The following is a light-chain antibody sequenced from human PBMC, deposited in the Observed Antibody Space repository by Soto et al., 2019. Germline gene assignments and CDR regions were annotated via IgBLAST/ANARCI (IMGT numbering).Light chain of an antibody. CDR1: QSVSSN. Sequence: EIVMTQSPATLSVSPGEGATLSCRASQSVSSNLAWYQQKPGQAPRLLIYATSTRATDVPARFSGSGSGTEFTLTISSLQSEDFAVYYCQQYTVWPFTFGGGTKVDIK. CDR2: ATS. J-gene: IGKJ4*01. V-gene: IGKV3-15*01. CDR3: QQYTVWPFT.